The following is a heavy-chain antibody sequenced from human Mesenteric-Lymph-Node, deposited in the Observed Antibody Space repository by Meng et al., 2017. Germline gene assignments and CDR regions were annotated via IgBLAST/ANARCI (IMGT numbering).Heavy chain of an antibody. CDR2: IYYGGTT. J-gene: IGHJ4*02. D-gene: IGHD5-18*01. CDR1: GGSVSSGSYY. Sequence: VTPQEAGPGLVRPSETLSLTCTVSGGSVSSGSYYWSWIRQPPGKGLEWIGYIYYGGTTNYNPSLKSRVTISADTSKNQFSLKLSSVTAADTAVYYCARGSRGYSYGWGQGTLVTVSS. CDR3: ARGSRGYSYG. V-gene: IGHV4-61*01.